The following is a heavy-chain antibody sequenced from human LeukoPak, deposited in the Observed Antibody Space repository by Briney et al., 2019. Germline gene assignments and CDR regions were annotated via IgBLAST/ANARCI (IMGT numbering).Heavy chain of an antibody. CDR2: IYYSGST. Sequence: SETLSLTCAVYGGSFSGYYWGWIRQPPGKGLEWIGSIYYSGSTYYNPSLKSRVTISVDTSKNQFSLKLSSVTAADTAVYYCARHAPHYYGSGSYWVYYYYMDVWGKGTTVTISS. D-gene: IGHD3-10*01. CDR1: GGSFSGYY. V-gene: IGHV4-39*01. CDR3: ARHAPHYYGSGSYWVYYYYMDV. J-gene: IGHJ6*03.